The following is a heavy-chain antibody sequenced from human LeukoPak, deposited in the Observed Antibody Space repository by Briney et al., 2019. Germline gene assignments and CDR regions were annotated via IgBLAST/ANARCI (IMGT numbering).Heavy chain of an antibody. V-gene: IGHV4-59*01. CDR2: IYYNGST. Sequence: PSETLSLTCTVSGGSLNTYDWNWIRQPPGKGLEWIGNIYYNGSTNYSPSLKSRVTISLDTSKTQFSLKLSSVTAADTAVYYCARDGPTAHDAFDIWGQGTMVTVSS. CDR1: GGSLNTYD. CDR3: ARDGPTAHDAFDI. D-gene: IGHD4-17*01. J-gene: IGHJ3*02.